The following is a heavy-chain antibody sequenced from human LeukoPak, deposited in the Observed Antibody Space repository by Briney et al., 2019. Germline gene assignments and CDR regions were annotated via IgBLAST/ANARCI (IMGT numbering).Heavy chain of an antibody. D-gene: IGHD1-14*01. J-gene: IGHJ5*02. CDR1: GFTFSSYE. CDR2: ISISTNTI. CDR3: ARRTGGWFDP. V-gene: IGHV3-48*03. Sequence: PGGSLRLSCAASGFTFSSYEMNSVRQAPGKALEWISYISISTNTIYYGDSVKGRFTISRDNAKNSLYLQMNNLRVEDTAVYYCARRTGGWFDPWGQGTLVTVSS.